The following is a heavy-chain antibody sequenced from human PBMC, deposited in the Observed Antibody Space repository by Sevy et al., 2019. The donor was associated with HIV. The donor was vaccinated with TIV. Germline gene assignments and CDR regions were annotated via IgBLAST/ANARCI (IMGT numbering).Heavy chain of an antibody. CDR2: ISYDGSNK. D-gene: IGHD2-2*01. CDR1: GFTFSSFA. Sequence: GGFLRLSCAASGFTFSSFAMHWVRQAPGKGLEWVALISYDGSNKYYADSVKGRFTISRDSSKNTLYLQMNSLRAEDTAVYYCARDPRTDCSSTNCYSFDYWGQGTLVTVSS. V-gene: IGHV3-30-3*01. CDR3: ARDPRTDCSSTNCYSFDY. J-gene: IGHJ4*02.